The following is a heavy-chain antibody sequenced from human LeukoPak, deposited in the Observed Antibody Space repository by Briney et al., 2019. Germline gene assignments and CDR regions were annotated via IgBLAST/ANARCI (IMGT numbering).Heavy chain of an antibody. Sequence: GGSLRLSCAASGFTLSSYAMHWVRQAPGKGLEWVAVISYDGSNKYYADSVKGRFTISRDNSKNTLYLQMNSLRAEDTAVYYCARGHSSSWYGFPDYWGQGTLVTVSS. D-gene: IGHD6-13*01. V-gene: IGHV3-30-3*01. CDR3: ARGHSSSWYGFPDY. CDR2: ISYDGSNK. CDR1: GFTLSSYA. J-gene: IGHJ4*02.